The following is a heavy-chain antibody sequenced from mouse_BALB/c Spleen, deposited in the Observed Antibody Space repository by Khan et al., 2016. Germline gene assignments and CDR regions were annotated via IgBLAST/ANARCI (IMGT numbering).Heavy chain of an antibody. V-gene: IGHV1-18*01. Sequence: VRLQQSGPELVKPGASVKIPCKTSGYTFTDYTIHWVKQSHGKSLEWIGSSNPNIGGSNYNQKFKGTATLTVDESSSTAYMHLSSLTSEDSAVYYCASSTQSFYAMDYWGQGTSVTVSS. J-gene: IGHJ4*01. CDR3: ASSTQSFYAMDY. D-gene: IGHD1-1*01. CDR1: GYTFTDYT. CDR2: SNPNIGGS.